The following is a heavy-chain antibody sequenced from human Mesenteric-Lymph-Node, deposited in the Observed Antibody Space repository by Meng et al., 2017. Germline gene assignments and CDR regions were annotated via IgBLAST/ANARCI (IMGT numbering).Heavy chain of an antibody. CDR1: GGSISSGFYY. CDR3: ARGVTVVRGIVTRWLDP. D-gene: IGHD3-10*01. Sequence: SETLSLTCTVSGGSISSGFYYWSWIRQPDGKRMEWIGRIYTNGSINYNPSLKSRVTISIDTSKNQFSLKLSSVTAADTAVYHCARGVTVVRGIVTRWLDPWGQGTLVTVSS. CDR2: IYTNGSI. V-gene: IGHV4-61*02. J-gene: IGHJ5*02.